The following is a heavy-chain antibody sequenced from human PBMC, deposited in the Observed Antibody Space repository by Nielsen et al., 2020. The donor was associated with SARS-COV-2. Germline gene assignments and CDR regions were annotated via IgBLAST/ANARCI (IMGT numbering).Heavy chain of an antibody. CDR3: VCEALNY. CDR1: GFTFSNYW. CDR2: LNPDGSDK. J-gene: IGHJ4*02. Sequence: GESLKISCAASGFTFSNYWMTWIRQARGKGLEWVAHLNPDGSDKYYVDSVKGRFTISRDNAKRYLYVQMNSLRAEDTAVYYCVCEALNYWGQGALVTVSS. D-gene: IGHD5-24*01. V-gene: IGHV3-7*01.